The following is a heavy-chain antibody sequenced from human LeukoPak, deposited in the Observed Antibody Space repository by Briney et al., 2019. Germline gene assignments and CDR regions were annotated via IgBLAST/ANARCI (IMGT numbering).Heavy chain of an antibody. V-gene: IGHV4-59*01. Sequence: SETLSLTCTVSGGSISSYYWNWIRQPPGKGLERIGYIYYSGSTNYNPSLKSRVTISVDTSKNQFSLKLSSVTAADTAVYYCARSTYYYDSSGYSYYSYYYMDVWGKGTTVTISS. CDR3: ARSTYYYDSSGYSYYSYYYMDV. J-gene: IGHJ6*03. D-gene: IGHD3-22*01. CDR1: GGSISSYY. CDR2: IYYSGST.